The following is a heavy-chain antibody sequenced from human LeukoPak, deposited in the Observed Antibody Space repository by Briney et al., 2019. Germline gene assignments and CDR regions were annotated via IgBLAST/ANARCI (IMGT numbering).Heavy chain of an antibody. Sequence: SVKVTCKASGGTFTSYAISWARHAPGQGLEWMGGIIPIFGTANYAQKFQGRVTIITDESTSTAYMELSSLRSEDTAVYYCAGLMPDPDGVFYYYYMDVWGKGTTVTVSS. D-gene: IGHD3-3*01. CDR3: AGLMPDPDGVFYYYYMDV. V-gene: IGHV1-69*05. CDR2: IIPIFGTA. J-gene: IGHJ6*03. CDR1: GGTFTSYA.